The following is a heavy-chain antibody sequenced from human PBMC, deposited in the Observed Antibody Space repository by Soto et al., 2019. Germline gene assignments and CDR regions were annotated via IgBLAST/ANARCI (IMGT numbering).Heavy chain of an antibody. J-gene: IGHJ4*02. V-gene: IGHV3-30*03. CDR2: ISFDGSNR. D-gene: IGHD3-3*01. Sequence: GGSLRLSCAASGFTFSTYGMHWVRQAPGRGLEWVALISFDGSNRYYADSVKGRFTVSRDNSKNTLYLQLNSLRAEDTAVYYCAIDLLEWLLRQRGVFGYWGQGTLVTVSS. CDR3: AIDLLEWLLRQRGVFGY. CDR1: GFTFSTYG.